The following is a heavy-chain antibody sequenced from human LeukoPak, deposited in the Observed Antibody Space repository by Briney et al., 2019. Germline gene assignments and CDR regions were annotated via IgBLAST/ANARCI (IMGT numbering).Heavy chain of an antibody. CDR1: GFTFSSYE. Sequence: PGGSLRLSCAASGFTFSSYEMNWVRQAPGKGLEWVSYISSSGSTIYYADSVKGRLTISRDNAKNSLYLQMNSLRAEDTAVYYCARTEPYFDYWGQGTLVTVSS. V-gene: IGHV3-48*03. D-gene: IGHD1-14*01. J-gene: IGHJ4*02. CDR2: ISSSGSTI. CDR3: ARTEPYFDY.